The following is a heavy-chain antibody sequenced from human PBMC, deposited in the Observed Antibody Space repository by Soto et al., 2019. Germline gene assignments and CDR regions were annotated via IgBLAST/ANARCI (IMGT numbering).Heavy chain of an antibody. D-gene: IGHD4-17*01. V-gene: IGHV2-5*02. CDR2: IYWDDNE. J-gene: IGHJ4*02. CDR3: VYRDFGDYFFQF. Sequence: QITLKESGPTLVKPTQTLTLTCTFSGFSLTTQGVHVGWIRQPPGKALEWLALIYWDDNEVYRPSLKNRLTITKDTSTSQVVLTLYTVDSVDTATYYCVYRDFGDYFFQFWGQGILINVSS. CDR1: GFSLTTQGVH.